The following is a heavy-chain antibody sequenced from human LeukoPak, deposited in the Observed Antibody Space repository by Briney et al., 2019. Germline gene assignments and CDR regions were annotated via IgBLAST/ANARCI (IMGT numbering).Heavy chain of an antibody. Sequence: SETLSLTCTVSGGSISSVHYFWNWIRQPAGKGLEWIGRIYTSGSTNYNPSLKSRVTISVDTSKNQFSLKLSSVTAADTAVYYCAREYSSGWYQLNWFDPWGQGTLVTVSS. CDR2: IYTSGST. V-gene: IGHV4-61*02. CDR3: AREYSSGWYQLNWFDP. D-gene: IGHD6-19*01. J-gene: IGHJ5*02. CDR1: GGSISSVHYF.